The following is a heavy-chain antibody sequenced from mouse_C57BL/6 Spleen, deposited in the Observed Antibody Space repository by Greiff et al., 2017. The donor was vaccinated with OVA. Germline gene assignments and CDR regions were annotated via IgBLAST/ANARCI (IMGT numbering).Heavy chain of an antibody. CDR2: ISYDGSN. CDR3: ARAGTGAMDY. CDR1: GYSITSGYY. Sequence: EVQLQESGPGLVKPSQSLSLTCSVTGYSITSGYYWNWIRQFPGNKLEWMGYISYDGSNNYNPSLKNRISITRDTSKNQFFLKLNSVTTADTATSYCARAGTGAMDYWGQGTSVTVSS. J-gene: IGHJ4*01. D-gene: IGHD3-3*01. V-gene: IGHV3-6*01.